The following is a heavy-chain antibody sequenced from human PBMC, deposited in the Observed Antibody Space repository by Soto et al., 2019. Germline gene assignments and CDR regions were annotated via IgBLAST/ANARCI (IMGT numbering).Heavy chain of an antibody. D-gene: IGHD2-8*01. Sequence: RSLTCTVSGGSVSNSNYYWGWIRQSPGKGLEWIGSVYYRGRSYSKSSVKSRVTISVDTSKNQFSLNLNSVTASDTAVYFCVSQRTSVLTQAYFDYWGPGALVTVSS. CDR1: GGSVSNSNYY. CDR3: VSQRTSVLTQAYFDY. CDR2: VYYRGRS. J-gene: IGHJ4*02. V-gene: IGHV4-39*01.